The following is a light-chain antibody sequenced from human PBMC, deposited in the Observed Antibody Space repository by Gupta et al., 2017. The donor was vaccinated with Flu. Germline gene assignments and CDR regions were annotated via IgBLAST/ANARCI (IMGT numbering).Light chain of an antibody. CDR1: QSISGW. V-gene: IGKV1-5*03. J-gene: IGKJ2*02. Sequence: IQLTQSPSTLSASVGDRVSITCRASQSISGWLAWYQQKPGKAPKLLIYEASSLESGVPSRFSGSGSGTEFTLTISSLQPDDFATYYCQQYNSYSEGTFGQGTKLEIK. CDR2: EAS. CDR3: QQYNSYSEGT.